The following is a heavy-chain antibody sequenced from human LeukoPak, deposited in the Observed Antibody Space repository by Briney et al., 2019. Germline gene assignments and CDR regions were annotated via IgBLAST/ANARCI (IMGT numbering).Heavy chain of an antibody. CDR1: GFIFSSQS. D-gene: IGHD3-22*01. CDR2: ISSSGSTI. J-gene: IGHJ5*02. CDR3: ARDYYDSSGYYYEFGWFDP. Sequence: GGSLRLSCAASGFIFSSQSMNWVRQAPGEGLEWVSYISSSGSTIYYADSVEGRFTISRDNAKNSLYLQMNSLRAEDTAVYYCARDYYDSSGYYYEFGWFDPWGQGTLVTVSS. V-gene: IGHV3-48*04.